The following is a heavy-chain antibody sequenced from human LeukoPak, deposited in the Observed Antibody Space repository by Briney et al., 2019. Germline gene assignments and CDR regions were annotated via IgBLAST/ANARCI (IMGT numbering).Heavy chain of an antibody. J-gene: IGHJ3*01. CDR1: GFSFSNSG. CDR2: IWYDGSNE. D-gene: IGHD3-10*02. Sequence: TGGSLRLSCAASGFSFSNSGMHWVRQAPGKGLEWVAVIWYDGSNEYYADAVKGRFTISRDNSKNTVHLQMNSLRVEDTPVYYCAREISMFVNAFDLWGQGTLVTVT. V-gene: IGHV3-33*01. CDR3: AREISMFVNAFDL.